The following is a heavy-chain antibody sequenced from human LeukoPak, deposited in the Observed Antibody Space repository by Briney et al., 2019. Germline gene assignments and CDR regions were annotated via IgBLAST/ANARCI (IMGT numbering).Heavy chain of an antibody. Sequence: GASVKVSCKASGYTFTSYAMNWVRQAPGQGLEWMGWINTNTGNPTYAQGFTGRFVFSLDTSFSTAYLQISSLKAEDTAVYYCARQYIAVAALAFDIWGQGTMVTVSS. J-gene: IGHJ3*02. V-gene: IGHV7-4-1*02. CDR1: GYTFTSYA. CDR3: ARQYIAVAALAFDI. CDR2: INTNTGNP. D-gene: IGHD6-19*01.